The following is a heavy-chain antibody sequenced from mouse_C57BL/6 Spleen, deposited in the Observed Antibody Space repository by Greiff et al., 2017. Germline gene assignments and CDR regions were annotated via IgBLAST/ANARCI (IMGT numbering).Heavy chain of an antibody. CDR3: AKREVGYAMDY. CDR2: IWGGGST. D-gene: IGHD1-1*01. V-gene: IGHV2-9*01. Sequence: VKLMESGPGLVAPSQTLSIPCTVSGFSLTGYGVDWVRQPPGKGLEWLGVIWGGGSTNYNSALMARLSNSKDNSKSQVFLKMNSLQTDDTAMYYCAKREVGYAMDYWGQGTSVTVSS. J-gene: IGHJ4*01. CDR1: GFSLTGYG.